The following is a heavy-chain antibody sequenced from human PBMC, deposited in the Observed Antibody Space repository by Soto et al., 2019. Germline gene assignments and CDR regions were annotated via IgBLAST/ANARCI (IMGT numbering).Heavy chain of an antibody. CDR2: ISSSSSTI. D-gene: IGHD3-3*01. CDR3: ARVIWSGHLTSDL. CDR1: GFTFSSNS. V-gene: IGHV3-48*02. J-gene: IGHJ5*02. Sequence: EVQVVESGGGLVQPGGSLRLSCAASGFTFSSNSMNWVRQAPGKGLEWISYISSSSSTIYADSVKGRFTISRDNAKNSLYHLMNSLRDEDPAVYYCARVIWSGHLTSDLWGQGTLVTVSS.